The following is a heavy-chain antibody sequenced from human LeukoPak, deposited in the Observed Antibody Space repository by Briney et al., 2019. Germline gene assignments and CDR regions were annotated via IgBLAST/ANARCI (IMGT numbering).Heavy chain of an antibody. V-gene: IGHV4-59*01. Sequence: SETLSLTCTVSGGSISSYYWSWIRQPPGKGLEWIGYIYYSGSTNYNPSLKSRVTISVDTSKNQFSLKLSSVTAADTAVYYCARIAAAGLLDYWGQGTLVTVSS. CDR1: GGSISSYY. J-gene: IGHJ4*02. CDR2: IYYSGST. CDR3: ARIAAAGLLDY. D-gene: IGHD6-13*01.